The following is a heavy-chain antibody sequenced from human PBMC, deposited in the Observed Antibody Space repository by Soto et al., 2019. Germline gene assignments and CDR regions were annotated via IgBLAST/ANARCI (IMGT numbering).Heavy chain of an antibody. CDR1: GFTFSSYG. CDR3: AKEGPITNWYFDY. J-gene: IGHJ4*02. Sequence: QVQLVESGGGVVQPGRSLRLSCAASGFTFSSYGMHWVRQAPGKGLEWVTVISSDGKVAYYADSVKGRFTISRDNSKNTLYLQINSLRSEDTAMYYCAKEGPITNWYFDYWGQGTLVTVSS. CDR2: ISSDGKVA. D-gene: IGHD1-1*01. V-gene: IGHV3-30*18.